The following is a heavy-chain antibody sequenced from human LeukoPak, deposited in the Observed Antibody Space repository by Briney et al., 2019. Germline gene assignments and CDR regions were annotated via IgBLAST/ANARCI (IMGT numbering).Heavy chain of an antibody. CDR2: IYYSGST. V-gene: IGHV4-39*01. CDR1: GGSISSSGYY. D-gene: IGHD3-3*01. J-gene: IGHJ4*02. Sequence: SETLSLTCTVSGGSISSSGYYWGWIRQPPGKGLEWIETIYYSGSTNYNPSLKSRVTMSVDTSKNQFSPKLSSVTAADTAVYYCARRPSYDFWSGYSVYYFDYWGQGTLVTVSS. CDR3: ARRPSYDFWSGYSVYYFDY.